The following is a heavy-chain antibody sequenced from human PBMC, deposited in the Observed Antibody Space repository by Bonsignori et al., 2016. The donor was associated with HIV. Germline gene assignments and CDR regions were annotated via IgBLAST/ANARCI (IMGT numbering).Heavy chain of an antibody. V-gene: IGHV3-66*01. CDR2: IYSDGRT. J-gene: IGHJ3*01. D-gene: IGHD3-22*01. Sequence: EVQLVESGGGLVQPGGSVRLSCAGSAFSVSDNYMSWIRQAPGKGLEWVSLIYSDGRTYYADTVKDRFIISRDDSRNTVYLQMSSVQVEDTAVYYCARNYKFDTTGYYYDGYDLWGQGTMVTISS. CDR3: ARNYKFDTTGYYYDGYDL. CDR1: AFSVSDNY.